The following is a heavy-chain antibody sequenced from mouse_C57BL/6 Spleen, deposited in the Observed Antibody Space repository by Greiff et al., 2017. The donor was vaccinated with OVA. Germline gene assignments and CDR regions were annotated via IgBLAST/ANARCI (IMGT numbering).Heavy chain of an antibody. CDR3: ASPFITTVVAPGY. J-gene: IGHJ2*01. V-gene: IGHV1-50*01. Sequence: VQLQQPGAELVKPGASVKLSCKASGYTFTSYWMQWVKQRPGQGLEWIGELDPSDSYTNYNQKFKGKATLTVDTSSSTAYMQLSSLTSEDSAVYYCASPFITTVVAPGYWGQGTTLTVSS. CDR2: LDPSDSYT. D-gene: IGHD1-1*01. CDR1: GYTFTSYW.